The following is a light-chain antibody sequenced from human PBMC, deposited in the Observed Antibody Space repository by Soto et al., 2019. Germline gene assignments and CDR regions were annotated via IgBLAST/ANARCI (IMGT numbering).Light chain of an antibody. Sequence: EIVLTQSPGTLSLSPGERATLSCRARQSVSFRYLARYQQNPGXAPRLLIYGASSRATGIPDRFSGSGSGTDFTRTISRLEPEDFAVYYCQQYGRSPLTFGGGTKVEIK. V-gene: IGKV3-20*01. CDR2: GAS. CDR3: QQYGRSPLT. CDR1: QSVSFRY. J-gene: IGKJ4*01.